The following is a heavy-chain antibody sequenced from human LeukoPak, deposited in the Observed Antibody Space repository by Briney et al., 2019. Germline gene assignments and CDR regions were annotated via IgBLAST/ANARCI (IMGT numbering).Heavy chain of an antibody. J-gene: IGHJ4*02. CDR1: GFTFSNSW. CDR3: ARGTALPGVDY. CDR2: INHDGSVK. Sequence: GGSLRLSCAASGFTFSNSWMNWFRQAPGRLEWVANINHDGSVKNYVDSVEGRFTITRDNTKKSLYLQMNSLGAEDTAVYYCARGTALPGVDYWGQGTLVIVSS. V-gene: IGHV3-7*01. D-gene: IGHD3-10*01.